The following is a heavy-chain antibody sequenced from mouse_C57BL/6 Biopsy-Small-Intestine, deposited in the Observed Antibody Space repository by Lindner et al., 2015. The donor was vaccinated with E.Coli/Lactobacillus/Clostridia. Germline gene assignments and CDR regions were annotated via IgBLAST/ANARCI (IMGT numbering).Heavy chain of an antibody. CDR1: GYAFSSSW. V-gene: IGHV1-82*01. Sequence: VQLQESGPELVRPGASVKISCKASGYAFSSSWINWVKQRPGKGLEWIGRIYPGDGDTNYNGKFKAKATLTADKSSSTAYMQLSSLTSEDSAVYFCTRGGSYSNYRYFDVWGAGTTVTVSS. J-gene: IGHJ1*01. CDR3: TRGGSYSNYRYFDV. D-gene: IGHD2-5*01. CDR2: IYPGDGDT.